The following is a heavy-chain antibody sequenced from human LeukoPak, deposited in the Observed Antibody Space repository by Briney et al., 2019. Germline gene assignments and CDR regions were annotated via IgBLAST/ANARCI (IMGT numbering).Heavy chain of an antibody. CDR1: GFTFSDFY. CDR2: ISSSSSTI. J-gene: IGHJ3*02. D-gene: IGHD3-22*01. V-gene: IGHV3-11*04. Sequence: GGSLRLSCAASGFTFSDFYMSWIRQAPGRGLEWVSYISSSSSTIYYADSVKGRFTISRDNAKNSLYLQMNSLRAEDTAVYYCARDEGKIVVVITAFDIWGQGTMVTVSS. CDR3: ARDEGKIVVVITAFDI.